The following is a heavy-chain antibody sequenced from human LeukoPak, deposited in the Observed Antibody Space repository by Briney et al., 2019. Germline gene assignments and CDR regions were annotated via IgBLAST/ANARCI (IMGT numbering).Heavy chain of an antibody. V-gene: IGHV3-23*01. Sequence: GGSLILSCAASGFTFSSYAMSWVRQAPGKGLEWVSVISGSGGSTYYADSVKGRFTLSRDNSKNTLYLQMNSLRAEDTAVYYCGIRDTSDYYVFWGQGTLVTVSS. J-gene: IGHJ4*02. CDR3: GIRDTSDYYVF. CDR1: GFTFSSYA. CDR2: ISGSGGST. D-gene: IGHD3-22*01.